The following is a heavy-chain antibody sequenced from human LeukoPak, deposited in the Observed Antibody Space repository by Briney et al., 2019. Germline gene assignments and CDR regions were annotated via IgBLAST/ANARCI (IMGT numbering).Heavy chain of an antibody. Sequence: ASVKVSCKTSGYTFTNYAISWVGQAPGRGLGWAGWTSSYNGNTDYAQKFQGRVTMTTDSSTSTAYMELRSLRSDDTAVYYCARDLPADTGYETHDYWGQGTLVTVSS. D-gene: IGHD5-12*01. CDR2: TSSYNGNT. CDR3: ARDLPADTGYETHDY. J-gene: IGHJ4*02. CDR1: GYTFTNYA. V-gene: IGHV1-18*01.